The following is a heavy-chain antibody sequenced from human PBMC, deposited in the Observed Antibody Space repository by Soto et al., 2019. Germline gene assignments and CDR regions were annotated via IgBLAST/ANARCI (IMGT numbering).Heavy chain of an antibody. Sequence: GGSLRLSCAASGFTFSSYGMHWVRQAPGKGLEWVAVIWYDGSNKYYADSVKGRFTISRDNSKNTLYLQMNSLRAEDTAVYYCARYRLYSSSTICCCFYFDYWAQGTVGTVS. J-gene: IGHJ4*02. CDR1: GFTFSSYG. V-gene: IGHV3-33*01. CDR2: IWYDGSNK. CDR3: ARYRLYSSSTICCCFYFDY. D-gene: IGHD2-2*01.